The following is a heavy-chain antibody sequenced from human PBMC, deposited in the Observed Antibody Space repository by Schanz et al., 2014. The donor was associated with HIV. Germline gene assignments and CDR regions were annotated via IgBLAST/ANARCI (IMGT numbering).Heavy chain of an antibody. CDR3: ARDGGEV. CDR2: IKEDGSEK. J-gene: IGHJ4*02. V-gene: IGHV3-7*01. D-gene: IGHD3-16*01. Sequence: VQLVESGGGVVQPGGSLRLSCAASGFTFSRYWMTWVRQAPGKGLEWVANIKEDGSEKYHADSVKGRFTISRDNAKNSLFLQMESLRAEDTAVYYCARDGGEVWGQGTLVTVSS. CDR1: GFTFSRYW.